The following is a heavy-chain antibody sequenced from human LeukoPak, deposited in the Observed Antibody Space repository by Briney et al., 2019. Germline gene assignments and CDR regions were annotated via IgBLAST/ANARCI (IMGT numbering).Heavy chain of an antibody. V-gene: IGHV1-24*01. CDR1: GYTLTELS. D-gene: IGHD6-6*01. CDR3: ATGDSSSQQNWFDP. CDR2: FDPEDGET. J-gene: IGHJ5*02. Sequence: GASVKVSCTVSGYTLTELSIHLVRQAPGKGQEWMGGFDPEDGETIYAQKFQGRVTMTEDTSTDTAYMELSSLRSEDTAVYYCATGDSSSQQNWFDPWGQGTLVTVSS.